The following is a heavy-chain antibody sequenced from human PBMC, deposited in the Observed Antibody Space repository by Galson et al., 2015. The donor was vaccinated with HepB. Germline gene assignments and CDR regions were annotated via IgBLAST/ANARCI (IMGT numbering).Heavy chain of an antibody. CDR3: ANPLVVNDAFDI. CDR2: ISYDGSNK. CDR1: GFTFSSYA. Sequence: SLRLSCAASGFTFSSYAMHWVRQAPGKGLEWVAVISYDGSNKYYADSVKGRFTISRDNSKNTLYLQMNSLRAEDTAVYYCANPLVVNDAFDIWGQGTMVTVSS. D-gene: IGHD3-22*01. V-gene: IGHV3-30*04. J-gene: IGHJ3*02.